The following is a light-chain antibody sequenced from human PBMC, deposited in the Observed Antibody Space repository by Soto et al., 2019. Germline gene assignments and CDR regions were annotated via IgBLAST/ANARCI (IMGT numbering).Light chain of an antibody. CDR3: QAWDSSTEV. CDR1: KLGDKY. J-gene: IGLJ2*01. Sequence: SYELTQPPSVSVSPGQTASITCSGDKLGDKYACWYQQKPGQSPVLVIYQDSKRPSGIPERFSGSNSGNTATLTISGTQAMDEADYYSQAWDSSTEVFGGGIKLTVL. V-gene: IGLV3-1*01. CDR2: QDS.